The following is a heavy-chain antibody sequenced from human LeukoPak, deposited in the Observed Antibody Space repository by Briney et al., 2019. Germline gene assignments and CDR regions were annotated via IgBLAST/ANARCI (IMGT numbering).Heavy chain of an antibody. V-gene: IGHV1-2*04. CDR1: GYTFTGYY. CDR3: ARDLQSTGTTYDAFDI. D-gene: IGHD1-7*01. J-gene: IGHJ3*02. CDR2: INPNSGGT. Sequence: ASVKVSCKASGYTFTGYYMHWVRQAPGQGLEWMGWINPNSGGTNYAQKFQGWVTMTRDTSISTAYMELSRLRSEDTAVYYCARDLQSTGTTYDAFDIWGQGTMVTVSS.